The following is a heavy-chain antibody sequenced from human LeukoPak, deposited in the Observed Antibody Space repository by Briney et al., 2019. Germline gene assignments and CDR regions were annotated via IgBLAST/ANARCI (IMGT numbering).Heavy chain of an antibody. Sequence: ASVKVSCKASGYTFTRYDINWVRQATGQGLEWMGWINPNSGGTNYAQKFQGRVTMTRDTSISTAYMELSRLRSDDTAVYYCARDLSEWDDSSGYYYDYWGQGTLVTVSS. D-gene: IGHD3-22*01. J-gene: IGHJ4*02. V-gene: IGHV1-2*02. CDR2: INPNSGGT. CDR1: GYTFTRYD. CDR3: ARDLSEWDDSSGYYYDY.